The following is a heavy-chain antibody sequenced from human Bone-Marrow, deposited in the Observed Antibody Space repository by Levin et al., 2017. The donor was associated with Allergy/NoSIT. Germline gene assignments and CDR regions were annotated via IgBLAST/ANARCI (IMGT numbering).Heavy chain of an antibody. CDR3: ARDRTSGWYFEDPGLPDDAFDI. V-gene: IGHV1-18*01. Sequence: ASVKVSCKASGYTFTSYGISWVRQAPGQGLEWMGWISAYNGNTNYAQKLQGRVTMTTDTSTSTAYMELRSLRSDDTAVYYCARDRTSGWYFEDPGLPDDAFDIWGQGTMVTVSS. D-gene: IGHD6-19*01. J-gene: IGHJ3*02. CDR1: GYTFTSYG. CDR2: ISAYNGNT.